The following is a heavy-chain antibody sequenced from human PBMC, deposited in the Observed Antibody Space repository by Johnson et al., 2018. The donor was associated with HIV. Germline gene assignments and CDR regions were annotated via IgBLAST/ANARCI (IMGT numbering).Heavy chain of an antibody. CDR3: ARARPNSYYYDSSGYPDAFDI. D-gene: IGHD3-22*01. V-gene: IGHV3-30*02. CDR2: IRFDGSEK. J-gene: IGHJ3*02. CDR1: GFTFTNYG. Sequence: VQLVESGGGLVQPGGSLRVSCAASGFTFTNYGMHWVRQVPGKGLEWVAFIRFDGSEKYYVDSVKGRFTISRDNAKNSLYLQMNSLRAEDTAVYYCARARPNSYYYDSSGYPDAFDIWGQGTMVTVSS.